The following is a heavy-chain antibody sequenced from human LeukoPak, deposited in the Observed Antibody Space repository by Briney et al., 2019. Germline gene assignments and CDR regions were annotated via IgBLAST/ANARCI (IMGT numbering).Heavy chain of an antibody. Sequence: PGGSLRLSCAASGFTFSSYSMNWVRQAPGKGLEWVAVISYDGSNKYYADSVKGRFTISRDNSKNTLYLQMNSLRAEDTAVYYCANTERDYDILTGYYNTQAFDIWGQGTMVTVSS. CDR2: ISYDGSNK. J-gene: IGHJ3*02. V-gene: IGHV3-30*18. CDR3: ANTERDYDILTGYYNTQAFDI. D-gene: IGHD3-9*01. CDR1: GFTFSSYS.